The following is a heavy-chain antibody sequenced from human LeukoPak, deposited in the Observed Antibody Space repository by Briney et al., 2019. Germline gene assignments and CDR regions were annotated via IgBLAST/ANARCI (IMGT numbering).Heavy chain of an antibody. Sequence: QPGGSLRLSCAASGFTFSSYAVSWVRQAPGKGLKWVSAISGSGGSTYYTDSVKGRFTISRDNSKNTLYLQMNSLRAEDTAVYYCAKDKSRIAPVCYWGQGTLVTVSS. CDR3: AKDKSRIAPVCY. V-gene: IGHV3-23*01. CDR1: GFTFSSYA. D-gene: IGHD1-14*01. J-gene: IGHJ4*02. CDR2: ISGSGGST.